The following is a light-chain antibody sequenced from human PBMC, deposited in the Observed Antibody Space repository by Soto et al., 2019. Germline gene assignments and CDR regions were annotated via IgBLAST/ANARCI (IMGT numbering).Light chain of an antibody. Sequence: EVVMNQSPATLSVSPGERATLSCRASQSVSRDLAWYQQKPGQAPRLLIYETSTRATGVPARFGGSGSGTEFTLTISSLQSEDFAVYYCQQYNNWPTFGQGTKVDIK. J-gene: IGKJ1*01. CDR2: ETS. CDR1: QSVSRD. CDR3: QQYNNWPT. V-gene: IGKV3-15*01.